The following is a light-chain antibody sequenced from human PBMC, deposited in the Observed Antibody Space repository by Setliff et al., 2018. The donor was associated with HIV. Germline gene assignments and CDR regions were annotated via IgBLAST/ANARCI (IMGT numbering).Light chain of an antibody. CDR3: LSYTTIRTVV. CDR2: EVK. V-gene: IGLV2-14*01. CDR1: SSDVGAYDY. Sequence: QSVLAQPASVSGSPGQSIAISCGGTSSDVGAYDYVSWFQQHPGKATKLMIYEVKKRTSGVSNRFSGSKSGNTASLTISALQAEDDADYYCLSYTTIRTVVFGTGTTVTV. J-gene: IGLJ1*01.